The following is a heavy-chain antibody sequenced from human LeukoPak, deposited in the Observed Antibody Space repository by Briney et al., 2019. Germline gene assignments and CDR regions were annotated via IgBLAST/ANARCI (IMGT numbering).Heavy chain of an antibody. Sequence: VASVKVSCKASGYTFTSYYMHWVRQAPGQGLEWMGIINPSGGSTNYAQKFQGRVTMARDMSTSTVYMELSSLRSEDTAVYYCARDEGCSSTSCLFDYWGQETLVTVSS. CDR3: ARDEGCSSTSCLFDY. D-gene: IGHD2-2*01. J-gene: IGHJ4*02. V-gene: IGHV1-46*01. CDR2: INPSGGST. CDR1: GYTFTSYY.